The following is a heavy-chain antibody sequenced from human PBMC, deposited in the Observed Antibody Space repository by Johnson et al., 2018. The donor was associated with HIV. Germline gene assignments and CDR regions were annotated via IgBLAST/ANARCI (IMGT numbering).Heavy chain of an antibody. CDR3: AKLMIGPILYSAFDI. J-gene: IGHJ3*02. CDR2: ISGSDGST. Sequence: MQLVESGGGLVQPGGSLRLSCAASGFNFSTHAMSWVRQAPGKGLEWVSGISGSDGSTYYADSVKGRFTISRDNSKNTLYLQMNSLRAEDTAAYYCAKLMIGPILYSAFDIWGQGTMVTVSS. V-gene: IGHV3-23*04. D-gene: IGHD3-10*02. CDR1: GFNFSTHA.